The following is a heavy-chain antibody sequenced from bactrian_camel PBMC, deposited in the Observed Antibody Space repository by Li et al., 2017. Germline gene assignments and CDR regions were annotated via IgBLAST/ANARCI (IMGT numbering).Heavy chain of an antibody. J-gene: IGHJ4*01. D-gene: IGHD2*01. CDR2: IGTGGGST. CDR1: GYASSRYC. V-gene: IGHV3S1*01. Sequence: VQLVESGGGSVQAGGSLRLSCTVSGYASSRYCMGWFRQAPGKGREAVAVIGTGGGSTYYADSVKGRFTISQDAFKGTIALEMHALKPEDTATYYFCAYLYRCSLVAGLTNWAYYGHGTQVTVSS.